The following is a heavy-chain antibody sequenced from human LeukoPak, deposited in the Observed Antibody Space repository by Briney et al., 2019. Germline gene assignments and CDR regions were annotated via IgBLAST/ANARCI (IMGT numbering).Heavy chain of an antibody. Sequence: ASVKVSCKASGYTFTSYSISWVRQAPGQGLEWMGWISAYNGNTNYAQKLQGRVTMTTDTSTSTAYIELRSLRSDDTAVYYCARDLGDIVATIPDYWGQGTLVTVSS. CDR1: GYTFTSYS. CDR3: ARDLGDIVATIPDY. J-gene: IGHJ4*02. D-gene: IGHD5-12*01. V-gene: IGHV1-18*01. CDR2: ISAYNGNT.